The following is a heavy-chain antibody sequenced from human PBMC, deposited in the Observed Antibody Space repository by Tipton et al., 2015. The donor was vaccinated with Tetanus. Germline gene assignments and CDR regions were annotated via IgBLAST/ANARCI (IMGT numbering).Heavy chain of an antibody. Sequence: TLSLTCTVSGGSISAYYWSWIRQPPGKGLERIGYIYYSGSTNYNPSLKSRVTISVDTSKKQLSLKLSSVTAADTAVYYCVRGGNGGSVITSLDYWGQGTLVTVPS. CDR3: VRGGNGGSVITSLDY. CDR2: IYYSGST. CDR1: GGSISAYY. V-gene: IGHV4-59*12. D-gene: IGHD2-15*01. J-gene: IGHJ4*02.